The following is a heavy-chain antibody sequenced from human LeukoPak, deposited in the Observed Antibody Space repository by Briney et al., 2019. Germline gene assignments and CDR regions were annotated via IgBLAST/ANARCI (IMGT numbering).Heavy chain of an antibody. J-gene: IGHJ5*02. CDR3: ARGRYYYGSGSYYNRPWFDP. CDR2: INHSGST. CDR1: GGSFSGYY. V-gene: IGHV4-34*01. D-gene: IGHD3-10*01. Sequence: SETLSLTCAVYGGSFSGYYWSWIRQPPGKGLEWIGEINHSGSTNYNPSLKSRVTMSVDTSKNQFSLKLSSVTAADTAVYYCARGRYYYGSGSYYNRPWFDPWGQGTLVTVSS.